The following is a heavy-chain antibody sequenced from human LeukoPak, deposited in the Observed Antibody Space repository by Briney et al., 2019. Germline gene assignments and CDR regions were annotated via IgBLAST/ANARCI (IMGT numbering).Heavy chain of an antibody. V-gene: IGHV4-59*08. CDR1: GGSISSYY. CDR2: IYYSGST. D-gene: IGHD5-18*01. J-gene: IGHJ4*02. Sequence: SETLSLTCTVSGGSISSYYWSWIRQPPGKGLEWIGYIYYSGSTNYNPSLKSRVTISVDTSKNQFSLKLSPVTAADTAVYYCARLHDGYRYGADYWGQGTLVAVSS. CDR3: ARLHDGYRYGADY.